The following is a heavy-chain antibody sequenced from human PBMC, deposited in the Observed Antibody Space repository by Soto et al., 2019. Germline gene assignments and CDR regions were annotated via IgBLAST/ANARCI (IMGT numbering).Heavy chain of an antibody. J-gene: IGHJ4*02. Sequence: ASVKVSCKTSGYNFISYGLSWVRQAPGQGFEWMGWITPFNGNTNYPQRFRGKITMTTDTATNTGYLEVRNLKSDDTAVYYCARGQTLLSWIQPWDSWGQGTLVTVSS. V-gene: IGHV1-18*04. D-gene: IGHD5-18*01. CDR2: ITPFNGNT. CDR3: ARGQTLLSWIQPWDS. CDR1: GYNFISYG.